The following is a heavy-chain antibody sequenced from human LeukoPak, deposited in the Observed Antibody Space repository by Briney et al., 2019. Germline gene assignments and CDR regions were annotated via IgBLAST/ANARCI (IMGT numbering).Heavy chain of an antibody. CDR3: ARFRSLSGSRAYFDF. V-gene: IGHV3-11*04. D-gene: IGHD1-26*01. CDR2: FSVNGGTT. CDR1: RFILSFCC. J-gene: IGHJ4*02. Sequence: PGVPQSLSCAISRFILSFCCILWVRQARGRGLEWVSYFSVNGGTTNNADSGKGDFTIPRENAKISLSLQMNSRRAEDTAVYYCARFRSLSGSRAYFDFWGRGIQGTVSS.